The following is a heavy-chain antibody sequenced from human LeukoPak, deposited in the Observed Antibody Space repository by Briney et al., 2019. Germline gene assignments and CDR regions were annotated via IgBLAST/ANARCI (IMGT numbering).Heavy chain of an antibody. Sequence: GGSLRLSCAASGFIFNNYGLIWVRQAPGKGLEWVSAISNDGGGTNYADFVKGRFTISRDNSKNTLFLQMNSLRAEDTALYYCAKGSSGYFVGLWGQGTLVTVSS. CDR2: ISNDGGGT. CDR1: GFIFNNYG. D-gene: IGHD3-22*01. V-gene: IGHV3-23*01. CDR3: AKGSSGYFVGL. J-gene: IGHJ4*02.